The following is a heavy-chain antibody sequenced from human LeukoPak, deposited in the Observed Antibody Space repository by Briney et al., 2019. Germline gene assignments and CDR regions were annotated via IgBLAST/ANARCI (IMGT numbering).Heavy chain of an antibody. CDR1: GDSISSGGYY. J-gene: IGHJ4*02. CDR2: LYYSGST. CDR3: ARGDSDYGDGGLDY. Sequence: LQTLSLTCIVSGDSISSGGYYWSWIRQHPGEGLEWIGYLYYSGSTFYSPSLKSRLTTSRDTSKNQFSLILGSVTAADTAVYYCARGDSDYGDGGLDYWGQGTLVTVSS. D-gene: IGHD4-17*01. V-gene: IGHV4-31*03.